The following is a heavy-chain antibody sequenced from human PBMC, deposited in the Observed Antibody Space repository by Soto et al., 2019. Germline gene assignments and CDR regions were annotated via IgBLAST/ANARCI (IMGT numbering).Heavy chain of an antibody. V-gene: IGHV4-59*08. CDR1: GGSISSYY. D-gene: IGHD6-19*01. CDR3: ARLRSGGSGWYVRSQGRNYFDY. CDR2: IYYSGST. Sequence: QVQLQESGPGLVKPSETLSLTCTVSGGSISSYYWSWIRQPPGKGLEWIGYIYYSGSTNYNPSLKSRVTISVDTSKNQFSLKLSSVTAADTAVYYCARLRSGGSGWYVRSQGRNYFDYWGQGTLVTVSS. J-gene: IGHJ4*02.